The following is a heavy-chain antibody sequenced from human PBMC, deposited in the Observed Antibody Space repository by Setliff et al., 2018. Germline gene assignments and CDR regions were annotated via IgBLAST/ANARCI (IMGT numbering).Heavy chain of an antibody. Sequence: SETLSLTCNVSGGSISGYYWSWIRQPPGKGLEWIGNIYSSGSIKYNPSLRSRVTISVDTVKNQFSLRLSSLTAADTAVYYCARAPDSGTYYNLYPYYNDVWGKGTTGTVSS. D-gene: IGHD1-26*01. V-gene: IGHV4-59*08. CDR1: GGSISGYY. CDR2: IYSSGSI. J-gene: IGHJ6*03. CDR3: ARAPDSGTYYNLYPYYNDV.